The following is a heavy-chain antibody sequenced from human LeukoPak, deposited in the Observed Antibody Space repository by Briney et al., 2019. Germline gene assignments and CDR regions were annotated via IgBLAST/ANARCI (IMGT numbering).Heavy chain of an antibody. Sequence: GGSLRLSCATSAFTFSTYSMNWVRQAPGQGLDWVSSISRSSTYIYYADSVKGRFTISRDNSKNTLYLQMNSLRADDTAVYYCATENSGSYYGYFDSWGQGTLVTVSS. V-gene: IGHV3-21*01. CDR3: ATENSGSYYGYFDS. CDR2: ISRSSTYI. CDR1: AFTFSTYS. J-gene: IGHJ4*03. D-gene: IGHD1-26*01.